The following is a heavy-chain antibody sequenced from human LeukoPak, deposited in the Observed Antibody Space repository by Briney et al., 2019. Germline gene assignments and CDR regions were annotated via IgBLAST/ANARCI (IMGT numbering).Heavy chain of an antibody. D-gene: IGHD3-10*01. J-gene: IGHJ4*02. CDR2: IYSGGST. CDR3: AKRALRESPFDY. CDR1: GFTVSSNY. V-gene: IGHV3-53*01. Sequence: GGSLRLSCAASGFTVSSNYMSWVRQAPGKGLEWVSVIYSGGSTYYADSVKGRFTISRDNSKNTLYLQMNSLRAEDTAVYYCAKRALRESPFDYWGQGTLVTVSS.